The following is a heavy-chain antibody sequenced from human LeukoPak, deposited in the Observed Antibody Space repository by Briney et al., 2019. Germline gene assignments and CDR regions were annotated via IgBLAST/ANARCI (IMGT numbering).Heavy chain of an antibody. Sequence: GGSLRLSXAASGFTFSSYAMSWVCQAPGKELEWVSAISGSGGSTYYADSVKGRFTISRDNSKNTLYLQMNSLRAEDTAVYYCAKDREWELLDSVAIDYWGQGTLVTVSS. CDR2: ISGSGGST. J-gene: IGHJ4*02. D-gene: IGHD1-26*01. CDR1: GFTFSSYA. CDR3: AKDREWELLDSVAIDY. V-gene: IGHV3-23*01.